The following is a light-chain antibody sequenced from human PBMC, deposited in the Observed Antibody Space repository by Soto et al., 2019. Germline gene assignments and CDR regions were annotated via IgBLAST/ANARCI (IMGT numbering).Light chain of an antibody. CDR3: QQYNNWPTGT. CDR2: GAS. Sequence: DILMTQSPSTLSVSPGERATLSCRASQSVSSNLDWYQQKPGQAPKLLIYGASTMATGIPARFSGSGSGTDFTLTISSLQSEDFAVYYCQQYNNWPTGTFGQGTKVEIK. J-gene: IGKJ1*01. CDR1: QSVSSN. V-gene: IGKV3-15*01.